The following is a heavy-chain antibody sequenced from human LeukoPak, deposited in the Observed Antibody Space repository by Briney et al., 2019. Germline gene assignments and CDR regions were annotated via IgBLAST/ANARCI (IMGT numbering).Heavy chain of an antibody. D-gene: IGHD6-13*01. CDR2: MNPNSGNT. CDR3: ARVIAAYYYYYMDV. J-gene: IGHJ6*03. Sequence: VASVKVSCKASGYTFTSYDINWVRQAPGQGLEWMGWMNPNSGNTGYAQKFQGRVTITRNTSISTAYMELSSLRSEDTAVYYCARVIAAYYYYYMDVWGKGTTVTVSS. V-gene: IGHV1-8*03. CDR1: GYTFTSYD.